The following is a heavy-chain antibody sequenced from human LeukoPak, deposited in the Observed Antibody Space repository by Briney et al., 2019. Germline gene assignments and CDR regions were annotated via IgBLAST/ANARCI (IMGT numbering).Heavy chain of an antibody. CDR1: GFTFSNYG. CDR3: ARGSPPPQ. CDR2: ISYDGSNE. J-gene: IGHJ1*01. Sequence: GGSLRLSCAASGFTFSNYGMHWVRQAPGKGLEWVAVISYDGSNEYYADSVKGRFTISGDTSKNTLYLQMNSLRAEDTALYYCARGSPPPQWGQGTLVTVSS. V-gene: IGHV3-30*03. D-gene: IGHD6-19*01.